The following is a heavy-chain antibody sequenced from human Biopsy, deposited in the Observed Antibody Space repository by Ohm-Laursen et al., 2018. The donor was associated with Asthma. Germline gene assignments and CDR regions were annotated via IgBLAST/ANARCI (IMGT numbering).Heavy chain of an antibody. J-gene: IGHJ4*02. V-gene: IGHV4-59*01. CDR3: ARGVDRVTGLLDHFDS. CDR2: VYYSGST. D-gene: IGHD2-21*02. CDR1: GGSINNFY. Sequence: SETLSLTCIVSGGSINNFYWGWIRQPPGKGLESIGHVYYSGSTNYNPSLKSRVTISIDASKNQFSLKLTSVTAADTAVYYCARGVDRVTGLLDHFDSWGQGTLVTVSS.